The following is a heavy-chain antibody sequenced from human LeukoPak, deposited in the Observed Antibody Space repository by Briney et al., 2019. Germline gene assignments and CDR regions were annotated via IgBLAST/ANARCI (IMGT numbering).Heavy chain of an antibody. J-gene: IGHJ4*02. V-gene: IGHV1-46*01. CDR1: GYTSTSYY. Sequence: ASVKVSCKASGYTSTSYYMHWVRQAPGQGLEWMGIINPSGGSTSYAQKFQGRVTMTRDTSTSTVYMELSSLRSEDTAVYYCARGPYDFWSGSYCDYWGQGTLVTVSS. D-gene: IGHD3-3*01. CDR3: ARGPYDFWSGSYCDY. CDR2: INPSGGST.